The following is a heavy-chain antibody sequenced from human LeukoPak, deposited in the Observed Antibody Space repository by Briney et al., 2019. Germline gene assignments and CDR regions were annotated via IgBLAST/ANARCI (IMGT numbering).Heavy chain of an antibody. J-gene: IGHJ4*02. CDR2: ISDDGSNK. CDR3: ARGGVYSSGSYYLYYFDY. Sequence: PGGTLRLSCAASGFTFSDYWMHWVRQAPGKGLEGVALISDDGSNKYYADSVKGRFTISRDNSKNTLYLQMNSLGDEDTAVYYCARGGVYSSGSYYLYYFDYWGQGTLVTVSS. V-gene: IGHV3-30-3*01. CDR1: GFTFSDYW. D-gene: IGHD6-19*01.